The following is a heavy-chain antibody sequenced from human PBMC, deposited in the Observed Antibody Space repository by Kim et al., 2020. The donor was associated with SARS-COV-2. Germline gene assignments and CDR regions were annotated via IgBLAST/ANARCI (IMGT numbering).Heavy chain of an antibody. D-gene: IGHD6-13*01. Sequence: SETLSLTCAVYGGSFSGYYWSWIRQPPGKGLEWIGEINHSGSTNYNPSLKSRVTISVDTSTNQFSLKLSSVPAADTAVYYCNSRARYYYYGMDVWGRGTKVTV. J-gene: IGHJ6*02. V-gene: IGHV4-34*01. CDR1: GGSFSGYY. CDR2: INHSGST. CDR3: NSRARYYYYGMDV.